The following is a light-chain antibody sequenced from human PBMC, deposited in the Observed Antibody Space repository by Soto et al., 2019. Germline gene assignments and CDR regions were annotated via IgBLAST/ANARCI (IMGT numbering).Light chain of an antibody. J-gene: IGKJ1*01. CDR3: QQYKNWPRT. CDR1: QTLSSD. Sequence: EIVLTQSPATLSVSPGETATLSCRASQTLSSDLVWYQQKPGQAPRLLVYGASARASGVPARFSGSGSGTEFPLTISGLQSEDFAIYYCQQYKNWPRTFGQGTKVEIK. CDR2: GAS. V-gene: IGKV3-15*01.